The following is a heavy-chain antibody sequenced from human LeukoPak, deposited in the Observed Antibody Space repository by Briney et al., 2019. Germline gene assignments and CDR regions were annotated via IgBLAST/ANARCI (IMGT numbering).Heavy chain of an antibody. CDR2: IYTSGST. D-gene: IGHD1-14*01. J-gene: IGHJ6*03. CDR3: ARDEPGYYYYYYMDV. Sequence: SETLSLTCTVCGGSISSYYWSWIRQPAGKGLEWIGRIYTSGSTNYNPSLKSRVTTSVDTSKNQFSLTLSSVTAADTAVYYCARDEPGYYYYYYMDVWGKGTTVTVSS. CDR1: GGSISSYY. V-gene: IGHV4-4*07.